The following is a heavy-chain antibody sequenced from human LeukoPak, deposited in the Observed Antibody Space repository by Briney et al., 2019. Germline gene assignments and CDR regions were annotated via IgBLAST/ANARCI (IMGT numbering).Heavy chain of an antibody. CDR2: ISSSSSTI. V-gene: IGHV3-48*01. CDR3: ARDKAAWYSSSWYYFDY. CDR1: GFTFSSYS. Sequence: GGSLRLSCAASGFTFSSYSMNWVRQAPGKGLEWVSYISSSSSTIYYADSVKGRFTISRDNAKKSLYLQMNSLRVEDTAVYYCARDKAAWYSSSWYYFDYWGQGTLVTVSS. J-gene: IGHJ4*02. D-gene: IGHD6-13*01.